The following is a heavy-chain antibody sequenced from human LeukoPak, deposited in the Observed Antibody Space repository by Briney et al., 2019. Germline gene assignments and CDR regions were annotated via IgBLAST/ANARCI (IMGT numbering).Heavy chain of an antibody. V-gene: IGHV5-51*01. J-gene: IGHJ4*02. CDR3: ARSAGYGSGDDY. Sequence: GGSLQISCKGSGSLFTSYWIGGVRQMPGKGLAWRGIFHPGYSDTRYTPSFQCQVTISADKSISTAYLQWSSLKASDTAMYYCARSAGYGSGDDYWGQGTLVTVSS. CDR1: GSLFTSYW. CDR2: FHPGYSDT. D-gene: IGHD3-10*01.